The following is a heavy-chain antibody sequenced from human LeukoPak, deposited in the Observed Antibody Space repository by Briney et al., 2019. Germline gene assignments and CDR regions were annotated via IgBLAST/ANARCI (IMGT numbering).Heavy chain of an antibody. CDR2: ISAYNGNT. V-gene: IGHV1-18*01. CDR3: ARGGILYYYDSSGYYYFDY. D-gene: IGHD3-22*01. Sequence: GASVKVSCKASGYTFTSYGISWVRQAPGQGLEWMGWISAYNGNTNYAQKFQGRVTMTRDTSISTAYMELSRLRSDDTAVYYCARGGILYYYDSSGYYYFDYWGQGTLVTVSS. J-gene: IGHJ4*02. CDR1: GYTFTSYG.